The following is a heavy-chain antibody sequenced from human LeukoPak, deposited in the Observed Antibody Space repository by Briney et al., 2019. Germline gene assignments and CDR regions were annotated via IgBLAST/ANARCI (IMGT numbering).Heavy chain of an antibody. D-gene: IGHD1-26*01. CDR2: IYYSGST. V-gene: IGHV4-39*01. CDR1: GGSISSSSYY. CDR3: ARHGGRSYYYYGMDV. J-gene: IGHJ6*02. Sequence: PSETLSLTCTVSGGSISSSSYYWGWIRQPPGKGLEWIGSIYYSGSTYYNPSHKSRVTISVDTSQNQFSLKLSSVTAADTAVYYCARHGGRSYYYYGMDVWGQGTTVTVSS.